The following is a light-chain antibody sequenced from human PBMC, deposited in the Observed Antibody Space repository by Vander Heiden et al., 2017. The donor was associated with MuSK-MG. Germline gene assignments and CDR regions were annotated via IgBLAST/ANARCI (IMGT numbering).Light chain of an antibody. CDR3: QHRDSTPRT. CDR2: AAS. V-gene: IGKV1-39*01. Sequence: QMTQSPSSLSASVGDRVTIACRASQSISTYLNWYLHKPGRAPELLIYAASSLQSGVPSRFSGSGSGTDFTLTISRLQPEDFATYYCQHRDSTPRTFGQGTKVDIK. CDR1: QSISTY. J-gene: IGKJ2*02.